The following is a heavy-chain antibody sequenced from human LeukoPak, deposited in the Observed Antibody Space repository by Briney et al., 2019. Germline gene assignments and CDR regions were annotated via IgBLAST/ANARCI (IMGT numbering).Heavy chain of an antibody. CDR2: ISNSGGST. Sequence: GGSLRLSCAASGFIFSNYAMSWVRQAPGKGLEWVSTISNSGGSTYYADSVKGRFTISRDNSKNTLYLQMNSLRAEDTAVYYCAKDSQNYYDSSGYCLWGQGTLVTVSS. CDR1: GFIFSNYA. D-gene: IGHD3-22*01. J-gene: IGHJ4*02. CDR3: AKDSQNYYDSSGYCL. V-gene: IGHV3-23*01.